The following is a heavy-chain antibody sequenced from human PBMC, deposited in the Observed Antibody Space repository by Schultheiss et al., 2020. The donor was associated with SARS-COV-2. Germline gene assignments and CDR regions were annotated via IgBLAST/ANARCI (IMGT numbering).Heavy chain of an antibody. CDR1: GYTFTGYY. CDR2: INPNSGGT. D-gene: IGHD6-19*01. V-gene: IGHV1-2*02. CDR3: ARGKQWLVRDAFDI. J-gene: IGHJ3*02. Sequence: ASVKVSCKASGYTFTGYYMHWVRQAPGQGLEWMGWINPNSGGTNYAQKFQGRVTMTSDTSISTAYMELSRLRSDDTAVYYCARGKQWLVRDAFDIWGQGTMVTVSS.